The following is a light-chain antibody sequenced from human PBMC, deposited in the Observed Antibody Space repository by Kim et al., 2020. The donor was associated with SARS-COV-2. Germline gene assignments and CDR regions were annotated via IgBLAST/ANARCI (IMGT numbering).Light chain of an antibody. CDR1: PLRSSN. J-gene: IGKJ3*01. V-gene: IGKV3-15*01. Sequence: PSCSARPLRSSNLDWYQHKPGQAPRLLIYADFTRATGIPARFSGSGSGTEFTLTISSLQSEYFALYYCQQYNNWPFTFGPGTKVDIK. CDR3: QQYNNWPFT. CDR2: ADF.